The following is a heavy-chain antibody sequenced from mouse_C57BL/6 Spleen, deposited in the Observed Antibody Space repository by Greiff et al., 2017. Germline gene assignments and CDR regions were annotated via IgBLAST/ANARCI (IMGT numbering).Heavy chain of an antibody. V-gene: IGHV1-22*01. CDR1: GYTFTDYN. J-gene: IGHJ3*01. CDR2: INPNTGGT. Sequence: EVQLVESGPELVKPGASVTMSCKASGYTFTDYNMHWVKQSHGKSLEWIGYINPNTGGTSYNQKFKGKATLTVNKSSSTAYMALRSLTSEDSAVYYCVPITTVVAPGAYGGQGTLVTVSA. CDR3: VPITTVVAPGAY. D-gene: IGHD1-1*01.